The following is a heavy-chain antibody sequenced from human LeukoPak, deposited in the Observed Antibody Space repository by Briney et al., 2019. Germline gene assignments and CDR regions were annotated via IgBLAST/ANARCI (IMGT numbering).Heavy chain of an antibody. D-gene: IGHD2-2*01. Sequence: ASVKVSCEASGYTFTSYDINWVRQATGQGLEWMGWMNPNSGNTGYAQKFQGRVTITRNTSISTAYMELSSLRSEDTAVYYCARSGVPAARRFDPWGQGTLVTVSS. CDR3: ARSGVPAARRFDP. CDR2: MNPNSGNT. CDR1: GYTFTSYD. J-gene: IGHJ5*02. V-gene: IGHV1-8*03.